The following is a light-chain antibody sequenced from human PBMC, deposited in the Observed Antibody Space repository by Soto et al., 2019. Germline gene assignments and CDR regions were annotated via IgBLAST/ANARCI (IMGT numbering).Light chain of an antibody. CDR3: QQYGSSPLT. CDR2: GAS. Sequence: EIVLTQSPGTLSLSPGERATLSYRASQSVTSSYLAWYQQKPGQAPRLIIYGASSRATVIPDRFSGSGSGTDFTLTISRLEPEDFAVYYCQQYGSSPLTFGGGTKVEIK. CDR1: QSVTSSY. V-gene: IGKV3-20*01. J-gene: IGKJ4*01.